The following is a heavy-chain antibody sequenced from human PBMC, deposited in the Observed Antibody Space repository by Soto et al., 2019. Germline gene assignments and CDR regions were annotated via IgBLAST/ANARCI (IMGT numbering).Heavy chain of an antibody. CDR1: GFTFTSSA. Sequence: ASVKVSCKASGFTFTSSAVQWVRQARGQRLEWIGWIVVGSGNTNYAQKFQERVTITRDMSTSTAYMELSSLRSEDTAVYYCAAGDHYSNYDFYYGMDVCGQGPTVTVSS. CDR2: IVVGSGNT. J-gene: IGHJ6*02. CDR3: AAGDHYSNYDFYYGMDV. D-gene: IGHD4-4*01. V-gene: IGHV1-58*01.